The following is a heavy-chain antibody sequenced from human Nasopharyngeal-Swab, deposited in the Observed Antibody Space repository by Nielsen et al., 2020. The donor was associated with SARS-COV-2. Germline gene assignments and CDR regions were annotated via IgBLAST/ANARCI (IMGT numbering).Heavy chain of an antibody. CDR3: ARHRGIYYYYYGMDV. CDR2: IYYSGST. D-gene: IGHD3-10*01. Sequence: SETLSLTCTVSGGSISSYYWSWIRQPPGKGLEWIGSIYYSGSTYYNPSLKSRVTISVDTSKNQFSLKLSSVTAADTAVYYCARHRGIYYYYYGMDVWGQGTTVTVSS. J-gene: IGHJ6*02. CDR1: GGSISSYY. V-gene: IGHV4-59*05.